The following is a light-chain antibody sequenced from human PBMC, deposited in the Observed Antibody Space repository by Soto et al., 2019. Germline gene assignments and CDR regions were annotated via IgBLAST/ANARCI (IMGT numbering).Light chain of an antibody. CDR1: SSDVGAYNF. J-gene: IGLJ1*01. CDR2: NVY. V-gene: IGLV2-14*03. CDR3: SAYTVSRTYV. Sequence: QSVLTQPASVSGSPGQSMTINCTGTSSDVGAYNFVSWHQQHPGKAPKLMIYNVYDRPSGISYRFSGSKSGNTASLTISGLQGEDEADYYCSAYTVSRTYVFGTGTKVTVL.